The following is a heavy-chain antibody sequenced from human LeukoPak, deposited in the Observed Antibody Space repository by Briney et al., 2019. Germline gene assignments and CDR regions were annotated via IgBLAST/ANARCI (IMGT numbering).Heavy chain of an antibody. CDR3: ARGLGAAAGRVFDY. CDR2: INPNSGGT. V-gene: IGHV1-2*02. D-gene: IGHD6-13*01. Sequence: GASVKVSCKASGYTFTGYYMHWVRQAPGQGLEWMGWINPNSGGTNYAQKFQGRVTMARDTSISTAYMELSRLRSDDTAVYYCARGLGAAAGRVFDYWGQGTLVTVSS. J-gene: IGHJ4*02. CDR1: GYTFTGYY.